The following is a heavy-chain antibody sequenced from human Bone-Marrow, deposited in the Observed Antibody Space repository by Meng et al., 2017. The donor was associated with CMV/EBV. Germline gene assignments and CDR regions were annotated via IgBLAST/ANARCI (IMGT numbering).Heavy chain of an antibody. CDR2: ISSSGSTI. Sequence: GESQKISCAASGFTFSSYEMNWVRQAPGKGLEWVSYISSSGSTIYYADSVKGRFTIPRDNAKNSLYLQMNSLRNEDTAGYSCAKSPYTFDSGTYYTRATVLTGWGQGTLVTVSS. D-gene: IGHD3-10*01. CDR3: AKSPYTFDSGTYYTRATVLTG. CDR1: GFTFSSYE. J-gene: IGHJ4*02. V-gene: IGHV3-48*03.